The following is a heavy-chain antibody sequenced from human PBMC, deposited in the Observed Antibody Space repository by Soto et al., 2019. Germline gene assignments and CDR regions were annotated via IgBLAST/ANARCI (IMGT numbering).Heavy chain of an antibody. CDR3: ARVWFGELLTYGMDV. CDR1: GGSISSGGYY. J-gene: IGHJ6*02. CDR2: IYYSGST. D-gene: IGHD3-10*01. Sequence: QVQLQESGPGLVKPSQTLSLTCTVSGGSISSGGYYWSWIRQHPGKGLEWIGYIYYSGSTYYNPSHKSRVTISVDTSKNQFSLKLSSVTAADTAVYYCARVWFGELLTYGMDVWGQGTTVTVSS. V-gene: IGHV4-31*03.